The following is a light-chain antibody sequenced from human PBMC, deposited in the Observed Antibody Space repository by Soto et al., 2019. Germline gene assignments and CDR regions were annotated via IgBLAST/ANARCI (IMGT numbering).Light chain of an antibody. CDR1: SSDVGSYNL. CDR3: SSYTSSSTLVV. Sequence: QSALTQPASVSGSPGQSITISCTGTSSDVGSYNLVSWYQQHPDKAPKLMIYEVSNRPSGVSNRFSGSKSGNTASLTISGLQAEDEADYYCSSYTSSSTLVVFGGGTKVTVL. J-gene: IGLJ2*01. V-gene: IGLV2-14*02. CDR2: EVS.